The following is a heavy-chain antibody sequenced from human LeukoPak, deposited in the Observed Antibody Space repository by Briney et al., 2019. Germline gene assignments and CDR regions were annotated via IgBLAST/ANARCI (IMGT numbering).Heavy chain of an antibody. CDR2: ISSSSSYI. CDR1: GFTVSSNS. CDR3: ARDISWFGELLTSGMDV. Sequence: GGSLRLSCAASGFTVSSNSMSWVRQAPGKGLDWVSSISSSSSYIYYADSVKGRFTISRDNAKNSLYLQMNSLRAEDTAVYYCARDISWFGELLTSGMDVWGQGTTVTVS. J-gene: IGHJ6*02. V-gene: IGHV3-21*01. D-gene: IGHD3-10*01.